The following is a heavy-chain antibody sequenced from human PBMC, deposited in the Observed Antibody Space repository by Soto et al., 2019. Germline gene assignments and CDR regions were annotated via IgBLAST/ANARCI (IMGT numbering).Heavy chain of an antibody. CDR3: AKARSYYYYMDV. V-gene: IGHV3-23*01. CDR1: GFTFSSYA. J-gene: IGHJ6*03. CDR2: ISCSSGST. Sequence: GGSLRLSCAASGFTFSSYAMSWVRQAPGKGLEWVSAISCSSGSTYYADSVKGRFTISRDNAKNSLYLQMNSLRAEDTALYYCAKARSYYYYMDVWGKGTTVTVSS.